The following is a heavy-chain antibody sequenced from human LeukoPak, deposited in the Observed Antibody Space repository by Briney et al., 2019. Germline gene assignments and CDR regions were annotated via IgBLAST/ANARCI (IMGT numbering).Heavy chain of an antibody. J-gene: IGHJ3*02. CDR1: GGSFSGYY. CDR2: INHSGST. CDR3: ARGAGSGLNAFDI. V-gene: IGHV4-34*01. D-gene: IGHD3-10*01. Sequence: SETLSLTCAVYGGSFSGYYWSWIRQPPGKGLEWIGEINHSGSTNYNPSLKSRVTISVDTSKNQFSLKLSSVTAADTAVYYCARGAGSGLNAFDIWGQGTMVTVSS.